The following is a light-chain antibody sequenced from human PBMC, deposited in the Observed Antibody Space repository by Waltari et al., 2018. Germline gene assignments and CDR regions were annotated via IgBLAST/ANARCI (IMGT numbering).Light chain of an antibody. CDR2: KDS. Sequence: SDELTQSPSVSVSPGQTARITCSGEILSKEYAYWYQQKPGQAPVLVIYKDSERPSGIPDRFSGSSSGTTVTLTISAVQAEDEAAYYCQSTDASETFVFGTGTTVTVL. CDR3: QSTDASETFV. CDR1: ILSKEY. J-gene: IGLJ1*01. V-gene: IGLV3-25*03.